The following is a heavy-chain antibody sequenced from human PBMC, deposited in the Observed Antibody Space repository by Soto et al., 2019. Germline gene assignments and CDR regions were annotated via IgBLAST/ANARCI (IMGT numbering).Heavy chain of an antibody. Sequence: PGGSVGLSCAASGFTFSVYGMIWFRQAPGKGLEWVSAISGSGVITYYAESVKGRFTISRDNSKNTLYLQMNSLRAEDTAVYYCAKDGGEWEVHSWGQGTLVTVSS. D-gene: IGHD1-26*01. CDR1: GFTFSVYG. CDR2: ISGSGVIT. CDR3: AKDGGEWEVHS. V-gene: IGHV3-23*01. J-gene: IGHJ4*02.